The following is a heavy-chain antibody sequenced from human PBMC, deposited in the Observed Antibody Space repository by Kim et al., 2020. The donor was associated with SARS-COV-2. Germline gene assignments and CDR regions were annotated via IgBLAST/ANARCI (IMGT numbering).Heavy chain of an antibody. V-gene: IGHV3-15*01. J-gene: IGHJ5*02. Sequence: APVKSRFTDSRDKSKNTLNLQMNGLKTEDTAVYYCTTDPVMVATIWWFDPWGQGTLVTVSS. CDR3: TTDPVMVATIWWFDP. D-gene: IGHD5-12*01.